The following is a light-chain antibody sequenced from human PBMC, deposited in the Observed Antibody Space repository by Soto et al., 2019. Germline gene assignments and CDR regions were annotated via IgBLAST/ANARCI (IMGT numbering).Light chain of an antibody. CDR3: QQYKSYPWT. CDR2: DAS. V-gene: IGKV1-5*01. CDR1: QSVSYW. J-gene: IGKJ1*01. Sequence: EIQMTQSPSTLSASVGDRVTITCRASQSVSYWLAWYQQKPGKAPKLLVHDASTLLSGVPSRFSGSVSGTEFILTIGSLQPDDFATYYCQQYKSYPWTFGQGTXVDIK.